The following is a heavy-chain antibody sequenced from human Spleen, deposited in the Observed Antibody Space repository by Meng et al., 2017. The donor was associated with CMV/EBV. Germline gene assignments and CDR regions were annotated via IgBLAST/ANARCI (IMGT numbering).Heavy chain of an antibody. V-gene: IGHV1-18*01. CDR2: ISAYNGKT. J-gene: IGHJ5*02. D-gene: IGHD3-22*01. Sequence: YTFTSYGVTWVRQAPGQGPEWMGWISAYNGKTHYAQNLQGRITMTTDTSTSTAYMELRSLRSDDTAVYYCARDNYYDSSGPGDWFDPWGQGTLVTVSS. CDR1: YTFTSYG. CDR3: ARDNYYDSSGPGDWFDP.